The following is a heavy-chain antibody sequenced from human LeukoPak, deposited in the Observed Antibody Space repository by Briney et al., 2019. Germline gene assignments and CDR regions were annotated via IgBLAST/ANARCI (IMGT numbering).Heavy chain of an antibody. V-gene: IGHV1-18*01. Sequence: ASVKVSCKASGYTFTTYGIIWVRQAPGQGIEWMGWISTYNAKTKYAQNLHGRVAMTTDTSTSTVYMKLRSLTSDDTAVYYCARDTGSNFFDPWGQGTLVTVAS. CDR2: ISTYNAKT. D-gene: IGHD1-26*01. CDR3: ARDTGSNFFDP. CDR1: GYTFTTYG. J-gene: IGHJ5*02.